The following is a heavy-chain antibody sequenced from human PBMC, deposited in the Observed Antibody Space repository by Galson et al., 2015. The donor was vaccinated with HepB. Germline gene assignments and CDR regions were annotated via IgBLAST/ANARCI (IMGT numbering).Heavy chain of an antibody. CDR1: GFTFGGFG. D-gene: IGHD3-10*01. J-gene: IGHJ4*02. Sequence: SLRLSCAASGFTFGGFGMHWVRQAPGKGLEWLTFKRYDASDTYYGDSVRGRFTVSRDNSKNTLYLQMNSLRPDDTAVYYCAKDHVASGAYFDSWGQGILVSVSS. V-gene: IGHV3-30*02. CDR2: KRYDASDT. CDR3: AKDHVASGAYFDS.